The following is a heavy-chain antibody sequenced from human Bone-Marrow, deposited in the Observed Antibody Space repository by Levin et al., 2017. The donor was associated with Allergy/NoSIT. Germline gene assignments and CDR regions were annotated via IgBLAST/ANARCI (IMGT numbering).Heavy chain of an antibody. CDR2: IYSNSNT. CDR3: ARDGPRASYYYYGMDV. V-gene: IGHV3-66*01. Sequence: TSETLSLTCAASGFTVSSNYMSWVRQAPGKGLEWVSVIYSNSNTYYVDSVKGRFTISRDNSKNKLYLQMNSLRAEDTAVYYCARDGPRASYYYYGMDVWGQGTTVTVSS. CDR1: GFTVSSNY. J-gene: IGHJ6*02.